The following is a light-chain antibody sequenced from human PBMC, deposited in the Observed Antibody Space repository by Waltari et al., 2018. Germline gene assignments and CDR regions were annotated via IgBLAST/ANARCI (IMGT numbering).Light chain of an antibody. CDR2: DAS. V-gene: IGKV3-20*01. CDR3: QKYVNLPAT. CDR1: KGVSEY. J-gene: IGKJ1*01. Sequence: PGERATLSGRASKGVSEYLAWYQQKPGQAPRLLIYDASIRATGIPDRFSGSGSGTDFSLTISRLEPEDFAVYYCQKYVNLPATFGQGTKVEIK.